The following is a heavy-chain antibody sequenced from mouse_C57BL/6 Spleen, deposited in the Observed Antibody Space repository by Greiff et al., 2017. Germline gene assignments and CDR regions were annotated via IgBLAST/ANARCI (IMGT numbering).Heavy chain of an antibody. CDR3: TRDREPWEVWYFDY. J-gene: IGHJ2*01. V-gene: IGHV5-9-1*02. CDR1: GFTFSSYA. Sequence: EVQLVESGEGLVKPGGSLKLSCAASGFTFSSYAMSWVRQTPEKRLEWVAYISSGGDYIYYADTVKGRFTISRDNARNTLYLQMSSLKSEDTAMYYCTRDREPWEVWYFDYWGQGTTLTVSS. D-gene: IGHD4-1*01. CDR2: ISSGGDYI.